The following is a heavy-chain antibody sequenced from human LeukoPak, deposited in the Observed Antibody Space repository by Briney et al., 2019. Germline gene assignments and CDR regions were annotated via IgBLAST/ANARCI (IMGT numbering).Heavy chain of an antibody. CDR2: IYYSGST. V-gene: IGHV4-59*01. D-gene: IGHD3-10*01. J-gene: IGHJ6*04. CDR3: ARGDTMVRGVIAYYYYGMDV. CDR1: GGSISSYY. Sequence: SETLSLTCTVSGGSISSYYWSWIRQPPGKGLEWIGYIYYSGSTNYNPSLKSRVPISVDTSKNQFSLKLSSVTAADTAVYYCARGDTMVRGVIAYYYYGMDVWGKGTTVTVSS.